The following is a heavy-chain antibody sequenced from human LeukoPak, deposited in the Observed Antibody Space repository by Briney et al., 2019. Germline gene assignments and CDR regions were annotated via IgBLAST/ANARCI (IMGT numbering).Heavy chain of an antibody. V-gene: IGHV4-38-2*02. CDR1: GYPIGLDYY. CDR2: FHRGRI. Sequence: SETLSLTCKVSGYPIGLDYYWVWIRQAPGRGLQWIGGFHRGRIQYNSALKSRVTISIDSSKNQFSLRMWPVTAADTAFYFCARAPSAYESGNGYPNLGWLDPWGQGALVTVSS. D-gene: IGHD5-24*01. J-gene: IGHJ5*02. CDR3: ARAPSAYESGNGYPNLGWLDP.